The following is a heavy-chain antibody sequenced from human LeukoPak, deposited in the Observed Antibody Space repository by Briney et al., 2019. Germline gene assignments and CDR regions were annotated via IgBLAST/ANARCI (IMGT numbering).Heavy chain of an antibody. CDR3: ASPSYGDYVDWYFDL. V-gene: IGHV4-38-2*02. Sequence: SGTLSLTCTVSGYSISSGYYCGLIRQPPGKGLEGFGSIYHSGSTYYNPSLKSRVTISVDTSKNQFSLKLSSVTAADTAVYYCASPSYGDYVDWYFDLWGRGTLVTVSS. CDR1: GYSISSGYY. D-gene: IGHD4-17*01. J-gene: IGHJ2*01. CDR2: IYHSGST.